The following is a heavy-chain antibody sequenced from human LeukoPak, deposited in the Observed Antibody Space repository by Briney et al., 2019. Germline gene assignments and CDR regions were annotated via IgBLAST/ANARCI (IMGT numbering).Heavy chain of an antibody. CDR1: GYTLTELS. CDR3: ATWARGIVVVTLDY. Sequence: GASVKVSCKVSGYTLTELSMHWVRQAPGEGLEWMGGFDPEDGETIYAQKFQGRVTMTEDTSTDTAYMELSSLRSEDTAVYYCATWARGIVVVTLDYWGQGTLVTVSS. J-gene: IGHJ4*02. CDR2: FDPEDGET. V-gene: IGHV1-24*01. D-gene: IGHD3-22*01.